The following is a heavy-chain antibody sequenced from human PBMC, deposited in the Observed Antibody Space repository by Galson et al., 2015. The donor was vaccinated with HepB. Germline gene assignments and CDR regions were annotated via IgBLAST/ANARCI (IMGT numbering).Heavy chain of an antibody. V-gene: IGHV3-23*01. CDR2: VGNSGSRT. Sequence: SLRLSCAASGFTFDTYAMSWVRQAPGKGLEWVSVVGNSGSRTYYADSVTGRFTISRDNSKNTLYLHMSSLGAEDTAVYYCAGGTLGRYCSSPNCWNYYYRDVWCKGATVTVSS. D-gene: IGHD2-2*01. J-gene: IGHJ6*03. CDR3: AGGTLGRYCSSPNCWNYYYRDV. CDR1: GFTFDTYA.